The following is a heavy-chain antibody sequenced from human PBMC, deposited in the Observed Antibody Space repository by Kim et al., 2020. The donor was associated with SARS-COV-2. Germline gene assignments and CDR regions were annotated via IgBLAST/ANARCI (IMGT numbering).Heavy chain of an antibody. Sequence: SVKVSCKASGGTFSSYAISWVRQAPGQGLEWMGGIIPIFGTANSAQKFQGRVTITADESTSTAYMELSSLRSEDTAVYYCAGYYYDSSGCFDYWGQGTLVTVSS. D-gene: IGHD3-22*01. V-gene: IGHV1-69*13. J-gene: IGHJ4*02. CDR3: AGYYYDSSGCFDY. CDR1: GGTFSSYA. CDR2: IIPIFGTA.